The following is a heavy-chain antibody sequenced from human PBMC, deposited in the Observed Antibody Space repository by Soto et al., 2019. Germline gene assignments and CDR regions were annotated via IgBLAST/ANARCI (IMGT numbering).Heavy chain of an antibody. Sequence: GGSLRLSCAVSGFTFGSYWMNWVRLIPGKGLEWVAYIKPDGSATYYVDSVKGRFTISRDNAKNSLYLQMNSLRVEDTSVYYCARAGYCGPGCYYYFDYWGQGTLVTVS. CDR3: ARAGYCGPGCYYYFDY. CDR1: GFTFGSYW. D-gene: IGHD2-21*02. CDR2: IKPDGSAT. J-gene: IGHJ4*02. V-gene: IGHV3-7*01.